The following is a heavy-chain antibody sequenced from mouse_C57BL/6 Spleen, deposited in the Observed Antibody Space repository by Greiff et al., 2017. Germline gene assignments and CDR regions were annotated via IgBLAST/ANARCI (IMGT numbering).Heavy chain of an antibody. D-gene: IGHD1-1*01. CDR2: INPSSGYT. V-gene: IGHV1-4*01. J-gene: IGHJ4*01. CDR3: ARSGTVVATGAMDY. Sequence: QVQLQQSGAELARPGASVTMSCKASGYTFTSYTMHWVKQRPGQGLAWIGYINPSSGYTKYNQKFKDKATLTADKSSSTAYMQLSSLTSEDSAVYYCARSGTVVATGAMDYWGQGTSVTVSS. CDR1: GYTFTSYT.